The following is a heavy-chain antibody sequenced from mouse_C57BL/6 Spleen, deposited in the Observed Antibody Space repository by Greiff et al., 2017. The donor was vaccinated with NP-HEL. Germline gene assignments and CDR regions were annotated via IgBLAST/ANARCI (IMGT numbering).Heavy chain of an antibody. CDR3: DRNLAY. CDR1: GFSLSTSGMG. V-gene: IGHV8-12*01. J-gene: IGHJ3*01. Sequence: QVQLKQSGPGLLQSSQTLSLPCSFSGFSLSTSGMGVSWIRQPSGKGLEWLAHIYWDDDKRYNPSLKRRITISKDTSRNQVFLKITSVDTADTATYYCDRNLAYWGQGTLVTVSA. CDR2: IYWDDDK.